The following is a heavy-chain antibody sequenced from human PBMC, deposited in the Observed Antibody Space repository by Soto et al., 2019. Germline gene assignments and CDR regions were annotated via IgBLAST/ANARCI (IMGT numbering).Heavy chain of an antibody. CDR3: TRDESRDSSDRGWFDP. Sequence: GGSLRLSCAASGFTFRSFTMNWVRQAPGKGLEWVSTISSNSAYIYYTDALRGRFTISRDNAKNSLHLQMNSLRAEDTAVYYCTRDESRDSSDRGWFDPWGPGTLVNVPP. J-gene: IGHJ5*02. D-gene: IGHD6-13*01. V-gene: IGHV3-21*01. CDR2: ISSNSAYI. CDR1: GFTFRSFT.